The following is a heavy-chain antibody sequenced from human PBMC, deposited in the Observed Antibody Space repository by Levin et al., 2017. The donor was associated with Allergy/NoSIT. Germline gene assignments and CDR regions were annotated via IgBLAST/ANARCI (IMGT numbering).Heavy chain of an antibody. CDR2: ITGGGFNA. J-gene: IGHJ3*01. V-gene: IGHV3-23*01. CDR1: GFTISEYA. D-gene: IGHD1/OR15-1a*01. Sequence: GGSLRLSCAVSGFTISEYAMAWVRQAPGKGLEWVSVITGGGFNAYYGDSVKGRFTVSRDDSKDTLYLELNSLGGEDTAVYYCAKKQGGTSGFSFDVWGQGTMVTVSS. CDR3: AKKQGGTSGFSFDV.